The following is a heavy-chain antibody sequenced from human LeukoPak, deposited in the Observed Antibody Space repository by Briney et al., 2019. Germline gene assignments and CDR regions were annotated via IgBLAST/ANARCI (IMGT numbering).Heavy chain of an antibody. CDR3: ARTKGGAYTGNFDL. J-gene: IGHJ2*01. V-gene: IGHV3-30-3*01. D-gene: IGHD2-21*01. Sequence: GGSLRLSCAASGFTFSSYAMHWVRQAPGKGLEWVAVISYDGSNKYYADSVKGRFTISRDNAKNTLYLQMNSLRAEDTAVYYCARTKGGAYTGNFDLWGRGTLVTVSS. CDR2: ISYDGSNK. CDR1: GFTFSSYA.